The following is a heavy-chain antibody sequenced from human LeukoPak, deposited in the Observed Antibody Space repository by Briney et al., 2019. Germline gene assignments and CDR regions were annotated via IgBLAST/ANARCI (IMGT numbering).Heavy chain of an antibody. J-gene: IGHJ4*02. Sequence: GGSLRLSCAASGFTFSSYAMSWVRQAPGKGLEWVSAISGSGGSTYYADSVKGRFTISRDNSKHPLYLQMNSLRAEDTAVYYCASPRGVDTAWATFDYWGQGTLVTVSS. CDR1: GFTFSSYA. CDR3: ASPRGVDTAWATFDY. V-gene: IGHV3-23*01. CDR2: ISGSGGST. D-gene: IGHD5-18*01.